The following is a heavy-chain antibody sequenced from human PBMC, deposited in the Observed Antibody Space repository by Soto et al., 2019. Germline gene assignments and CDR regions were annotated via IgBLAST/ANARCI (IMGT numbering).Heavy chain of an antibody. CDR2: IKQDGSEK. D-gene: IGHD3-9*01. CDR1: GFTFSSYW. V-gene: IGHV3-7*01. Sequence: PGGSLRLSCAASGFTFSSYWMSWVRQAPGKGLEWVANIKQDGSEKYYVDSVKGRFTISRDNAKNSLYLQMNSLRAEDTAVYYCARDTGVLRYFDWSFGLDYWGQGTLVTVSS. CDR3: ARDTGVLRYFDWSFGLDY. J-gene: IGHJ4*02.